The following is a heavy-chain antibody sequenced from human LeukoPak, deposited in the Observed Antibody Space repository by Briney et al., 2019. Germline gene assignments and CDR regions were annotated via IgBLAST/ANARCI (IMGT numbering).Heavy chain of an antibody. CDR2: ISWNSGSI. D-gene: IGHD1-20*01. Sequence: PGGSLRLSCAASGFTFDDYAMHWVRQAPGKGREWVSGISWNSGSIGYADSVKGRFTISRDNAKNSLYLQMNSQRAEATALYYCAKVRYRYNWNDVEFDYWGQGTLVTVSS. CDR1: GFTFDDYA. CDR3: AKVRYRYNWNDVEFDY. V-gene: IGHV3-9*01. J-gene: IGHJ4*02.